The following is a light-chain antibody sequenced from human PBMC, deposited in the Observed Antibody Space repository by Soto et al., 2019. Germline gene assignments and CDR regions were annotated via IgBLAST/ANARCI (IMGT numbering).Light chain of an antibody. J-gene: IGLJ2*01. CDR1: SSDVGGYNF. CDR2: EVT. Sequence: QSALTQPPSASGSPGQSVTISCTGASSDVGGYNFVSWYQQHPGKAPKLMIYEVTKRPSGVPDRFSGSKSGNTASLTVSGLQAEDEADYYCTSYAGSSITVVFGGGTKLTVL. CDR3: TSYAGSSITVV. V-gene: IGLV2-8*01.